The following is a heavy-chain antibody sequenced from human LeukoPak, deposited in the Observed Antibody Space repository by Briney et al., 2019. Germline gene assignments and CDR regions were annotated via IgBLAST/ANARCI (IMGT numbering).Heavy chain of an antibody. D-gene: IGHD1-26*01. CDR1: GFTFSSYS. CDR2: ISSSSSYI. Sequence: GGSLRLSCAASGFTFSSYSMNWVRQAPGKGLEWVSSISSSSSYIYYADSVKGRFTISRDNAKNSLYLQMNSLRAEDTAVYYCARDKVVGPSNSDYWGQGTLVTVSS. V-gene: IGHV3-21*06. CDR3: ARDKVVGPSNSDY. J-gene: IGHJ4*02.